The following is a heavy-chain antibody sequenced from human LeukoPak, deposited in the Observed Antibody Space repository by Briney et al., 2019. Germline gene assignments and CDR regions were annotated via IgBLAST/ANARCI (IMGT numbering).Heavy chain of an antibody. D-gene: IGHD3-22*01. Sequence: SETLSLTCTVSGGSVSSGSYYWSWLRQPAGKGLEWIGRIYTSGSTNYNPSLKSRVTISVDTSKNQFSLKLSSVTAADTAVYYCARMGNYYDSSGYIDYWGQGTLVTVSS. CDR2: IYTSGST. J-gene: IGHJ4*02. V-gene: IGHV4-61*10. CDR3: ARMGNYYDSSGYIDY. CDR1: GGSVSSGSYY.